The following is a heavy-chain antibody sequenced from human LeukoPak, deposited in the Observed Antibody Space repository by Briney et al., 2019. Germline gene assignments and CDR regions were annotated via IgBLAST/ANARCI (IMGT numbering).Heavy chain of an antibody. CDR2: ISGSGVST. J-gene: IGHJ4*02. V-gene: IGHV3-23*01. CDR3: AKEWWEPTRDDYFDF. CDR1: GFTFSNYA. Sequence: GGSLRLSCTASGFTFSNYAMSWVRQAPGKGLEWVSVISGSGVSTYYADSVKGRFTISRDNSKNTLYLQMNSLRAEDTAVYYCAKEWWEPTRDDYFDFWGQGTLVTVSS. D-gene: IGHD1-26*01.